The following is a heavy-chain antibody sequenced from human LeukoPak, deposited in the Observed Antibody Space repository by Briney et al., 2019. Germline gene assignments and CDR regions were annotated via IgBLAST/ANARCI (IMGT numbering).Heavy chain of an antibody. CDR2: IYYSGST. Sequence: PSETLSLTCTVSGGSISSSSYYWGWIRQPPGKGLEWIGSIYYSGSTYYNPSLKSRVTISVDTSKNQFSLKLSSVTAADTAVYYCARWEAYCGGDCYRAWRNDAFDIWGQGTMVTVSS. D-gene: IGHD2-21*02. CDR3: ARWEAYCGGDCYRAWRNDAFDI. CDR1: GGSISSSSYY. J-gene: IGHJ3*02. V-gene: IGHV4-39*01.